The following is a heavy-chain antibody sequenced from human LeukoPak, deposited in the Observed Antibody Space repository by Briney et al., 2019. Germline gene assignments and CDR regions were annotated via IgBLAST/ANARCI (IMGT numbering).Heavy chain of an antibody. CDR2: INPNSGGT. CDR1: GYTFTGYY. Sequence: AAVKVSCKXSGYTFTGYYMHWVRQTPGQGLEWMGRINPNSGGTNYAQKFQGRVTMTRDTSISTAYMELSRLRSDDTAVYYCARVSSASGYYYHYWGQGTLVTVSS. D-gene: IGHD3-22*01. J-gene: IGHJ4*02. CDR3: ARVSSASGYYYHY. V-gene: IGHV1-2*06.